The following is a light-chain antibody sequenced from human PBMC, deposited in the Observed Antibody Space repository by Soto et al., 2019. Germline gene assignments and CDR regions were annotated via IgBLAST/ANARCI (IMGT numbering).Light chain of an antibody. J-gene: IGLJ2*01. CDR3: QVWDSGSAHVL. Sequence: SYELTQPPSVSVAPGETARISCGGNNIGSKGVHCYQQKPGQAPVLVIYSDTDLPPVIPERFSGSNSANMATLTISSVEAGDEDDYYCQVWDSGSAHVLFGGGTKLTVL. CDR2: SDT. V-gene: IGLV3-21*01. CDR1: NIGSKG.